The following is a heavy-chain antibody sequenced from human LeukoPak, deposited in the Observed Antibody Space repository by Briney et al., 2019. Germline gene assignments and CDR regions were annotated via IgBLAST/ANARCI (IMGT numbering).Heavy chain of an antibody. CDR2: ISGSGRDT. J-gene: IGHJ4*02. V-gene: IGHV3-23*01. Sequence: GGSLRLSCAASGFTFSSYAMNWVRQAPMKGLEWVSGISGSGRDTYYADSVKGRFTISRDNSKNTLYLQMNSLRADDTAVYYCATNYYDSSGCFPDFDYWGQGAQGSVSS. CDR1: GFTFSSYA. CDR3: ATNYYDSSGCFPDFDY. D-gene: IGHD3-22*01.